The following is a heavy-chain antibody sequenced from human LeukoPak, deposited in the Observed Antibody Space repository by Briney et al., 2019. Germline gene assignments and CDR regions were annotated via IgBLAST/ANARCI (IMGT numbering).Heavy chain of an antibody. CDR2: IIPIFGTA. CDR1: GGTFSSYA. V-gene: IGHV1-69*13. CDR3: AREWQQLPYNWFDP. Sequence: SVKVSCKASGGTFSSYAISWVRQAPGQGLEWMGGIIPIFGTANYAQKFQGRVTITADESTSTAYMELSSLRSEDTGVYYCAREWQQLPYNWFDPWGQGTLVTVSS. D-gene: IGHD6-13*01. J-gene: IGHJ5*02.